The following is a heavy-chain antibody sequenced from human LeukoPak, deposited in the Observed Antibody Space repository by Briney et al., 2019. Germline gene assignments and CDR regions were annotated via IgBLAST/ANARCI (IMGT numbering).Heavy chain of an antibody. CDR1: GFIFDDYG. D-gene: IGHD3-9*01. CDR3: ARTCRYDMLPGKDY. Sequence: RPGGSLRLSCAASGFIFDDYGMTWVRQAPGKGLEWVSGINWNGGSTGYADSAKGRFTISRDNAKNSLYLQMNSLRAEDMALYYCARTCRYDMLPGKDYWGQGKLVTVSS. V-gene: IGHV3-20*04. CDR2: INWNGGST. J-gene: IGHJ4*02.